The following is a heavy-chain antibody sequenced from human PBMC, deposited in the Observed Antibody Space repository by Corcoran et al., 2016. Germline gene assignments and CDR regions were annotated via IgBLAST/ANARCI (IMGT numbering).Heavy chain of an antibody. D-gene: IGHD6-6*01. CDR3: ANKAKAARPPMG. CDR1: GFTFSSYV. J-gene: IGHJ4*02. CDR2: ISGSGDST. V-gene: IGHV3-23*01. Sequence: EVQLLESGGGLDQPGGSLRLSCAASGFTFSSYVMGWVRPAPGTGLEWVSSISGSGDSTYYADSVQGRFTISRDNSDNTRYLQRNSLRVDDTAVEDCANKAKAARPPMGCGQGTRVTVSS.